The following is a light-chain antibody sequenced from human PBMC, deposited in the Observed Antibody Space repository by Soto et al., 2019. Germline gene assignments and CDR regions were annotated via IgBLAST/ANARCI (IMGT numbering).Light chain of an antibody. CDR2: DAT. CDR3: QQRSNWTGLT. CDR1: QSASRY. J-gene: IGKJ4*01. V-gene: IGKV3-11*01. Sequence: EIVLTQSPATLSLSPGERATLSCMASQSASRYLAWYQQKPGQAPRLLIYDATHRATGIPARFSGSGSGKDFTLTISTLEPEDFAVYYCQQRSNWTGLTFGGGTKVDIK.